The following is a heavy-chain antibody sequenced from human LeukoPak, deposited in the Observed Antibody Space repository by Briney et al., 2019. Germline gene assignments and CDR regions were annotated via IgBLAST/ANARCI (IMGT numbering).Heavy chain of an antibody. CDR3: AKDSTSQPSVTSEPDAFDI. Sequence: QTGGSLRLSCAASGFTFSSYAMSWVRQAPGKGLEWVSAISGSGGSTYYADSVKGRFTISRDNSKNTLYLQMNSLRAEDTAVYYCAKDSTSQPSVTSEPDAFDIWGQGTMVTVSS. CDR2: ISGSGGST. J-gene: IGHJ3*02. V-gene: IGHV3-23*01. D-gene: IGHD1-26*01. CDR1: GFTFSSYA.